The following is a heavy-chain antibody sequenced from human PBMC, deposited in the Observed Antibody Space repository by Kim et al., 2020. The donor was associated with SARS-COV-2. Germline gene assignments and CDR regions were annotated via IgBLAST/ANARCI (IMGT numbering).Heavy chain of an antibody. V-gene: IGHV3-11*01. CDR3: AASIGTYLDY. D-gene: IGHD2-21*01. CDR2: IDSSAWPI. CDR1: GVPPTNKY. Sequence: GGSLRLSCEASGVPPTNKYISYMSWIRQAPGKGLEWISYIDSSAWPIYYADSVKGRFTISRDNTKNSLYLQMNSLRDEDTAVYYCAASIGTYLDYWGQGTRVTVSS. J-gene: IGHJ4*02.